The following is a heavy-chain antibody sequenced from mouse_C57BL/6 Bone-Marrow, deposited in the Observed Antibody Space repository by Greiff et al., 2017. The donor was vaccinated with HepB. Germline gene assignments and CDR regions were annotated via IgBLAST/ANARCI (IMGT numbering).Heavy chain of an antibody. CDR3: AIYYYGSSYGFAY. D-gene: IGHD1-1*01. V-gene: IGHV1-81*01. J-gene: IGHJ3*01. CDR2: IYPRSGNT. Sequence: VNLVESGAELARPGASVKLSCKASGYTFTSYGISWVKQRTGQGLEWIGEIYPRSGNTYYNEKFKGKATLTADKSSSTAYMELRSLTSEDSAVYFCAIYYYGSSYGFAYWGQGTLVTVSA. CDR1: GYTFTSYG.